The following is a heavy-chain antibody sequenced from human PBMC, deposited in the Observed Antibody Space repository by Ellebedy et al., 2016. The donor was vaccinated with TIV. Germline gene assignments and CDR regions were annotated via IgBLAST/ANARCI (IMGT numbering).Heavy chain of an antibody. CDR2: IYPDDSDT. CDR1: GYSFTNYW. CDR3: AMFHANDDFDY. J-gene: IGHJ4*02. Sequence: GESLKISCKGSGYSFTNYWIAWVRQKPGKGLEWMGIIYPDDSDTTYSPSFQGQVTISVDQSISIAYLQWSSLKASDTAMYYCAMFHANDDFDYWGQGTLVTVSS. V-gene: IGHV5-51*01. D-gene: IGHD1-1*01.